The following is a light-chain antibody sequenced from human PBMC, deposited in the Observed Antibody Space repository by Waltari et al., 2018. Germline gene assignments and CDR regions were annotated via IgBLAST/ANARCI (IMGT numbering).Light chain of an antibody. J-gene: IGKJ1*01. Sequence: DIQMTQSPSTLSASVGDRVTITCRASQSFSSWLAWYQQKPGKAPKLLIYKASSLESGVPSRFSGSESGIEFTLTISSLQPDDFATYYCQQYNSYPRTFGQGTKVEIK. CDR3: QQYNSYPRT. CDR2: KAS. CDR1: QSFSSW. V-gene: IGKV1-5*03.